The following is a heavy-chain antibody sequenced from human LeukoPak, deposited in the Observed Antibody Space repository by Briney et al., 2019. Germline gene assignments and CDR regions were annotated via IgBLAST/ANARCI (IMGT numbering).Heavy chain of an antibody. CDR1: GFTFSSYG. Sequence: PGGSLRLSCAASGFTFSSYGMHWVRQAPGKGLEGVAVISYDGSNKYYADSVKGRFTISRDNSKNTLYLQMNSLRAEDTAVYYCAKDSGYCSGGSCYTAFEYWGQGTLVTVSS. CDR2: ISYDGSNK. J-gene: IGHJ4*02. D-gene: IGHD2-15*01. CDR3: AKDSGYCSGGSCYTAFEY. V-gene: IGHV3-30*18.